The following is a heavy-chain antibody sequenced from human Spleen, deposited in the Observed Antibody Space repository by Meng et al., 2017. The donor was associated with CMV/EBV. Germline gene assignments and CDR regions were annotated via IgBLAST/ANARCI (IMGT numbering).Heavy chain of an antibody. V-gene: IGHV3-30*02. D-gene: IGHD5-24*01. J-gene: IGHJ4*02. CDR2: IRYDESNK. CDR3: AKGGEK. CDR1: GFTFSSHG. Sequence: GSLRLSCAASGFTFSSHGMHWVRQAAGKGLEWVAFIRYDESNKYYADFVKGRFTISRDNSKDTLYLQMNSLRAEDTAVYYCAKGGEKWGQGTLVRLL.